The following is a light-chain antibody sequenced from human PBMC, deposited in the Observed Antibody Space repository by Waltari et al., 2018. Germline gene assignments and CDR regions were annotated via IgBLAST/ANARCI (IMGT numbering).Light chain of an antibody. CDR1: QSVLYSPNNKNY. V-gene: IGKV4-1*01. Sequence: DIVMTQSPDSLAVSLGERATINCESSQSVLYSPNNKNYLAWYQQKPGQPPKLLIYWASTRESRVPDRFSGSGSGTDFTLTISSLQAEDVAVYYCQQYYSIPYTFGQGTKLEIK. CDR3: QQYYSIPYT. J-gene: IGKJ2*01. CDR2: WAS.